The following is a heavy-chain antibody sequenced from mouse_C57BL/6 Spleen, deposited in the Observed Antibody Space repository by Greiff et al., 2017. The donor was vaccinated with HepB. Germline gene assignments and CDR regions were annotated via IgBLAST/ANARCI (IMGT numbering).Heavy chain of an antibody. D-gene: IGHD1-1*01. J-gene: IGHJ2*01. CDR2: INPNNGGT. CDR3: ARLHYYGSSYDFDY. CDR1: GYTFTDYY. V-gene: IGHV1-26*01. Sequence: EVQLQQSGPELVKPEASVKISCKASGYTFTDYYMNWVKQSHGKSLEWIGDINPNNGGTSYNQKFKGKATLTVDKSSSTAYMELRSLTSEDSAVYYCARLHYYGSSYDFDYWGQGTTLTVSS.